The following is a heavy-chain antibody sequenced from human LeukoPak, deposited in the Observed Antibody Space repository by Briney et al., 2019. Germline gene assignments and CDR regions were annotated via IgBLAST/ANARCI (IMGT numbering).Heavy chain of an antibody. CDR3: ATSRDGYNFDAFDI. CDR1: GGSFSGYY. J-gene: IGHJ3*02. V-gene: IGHV4-34*01. CDR2: INHSGST. Sequence: SETLSLTCAVYGGSFSGYYWSWIRHPPGKGLEWIGEINHSGSTNYNPSLKRRVTISVDTSKNQFSLKLSSVTAADTAVYYCATSRDGYNFDAFDIWGQGTMVTVSS. D-gene: IGHD5-24*01.